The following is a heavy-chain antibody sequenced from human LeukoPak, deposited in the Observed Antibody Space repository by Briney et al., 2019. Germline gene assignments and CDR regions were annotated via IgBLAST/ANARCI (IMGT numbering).Heavy chain of an antibody. Sequence: GTSVKVSCKASGSTFTHYYMHWVGQAPGQGRGWMGWIKPKSGGTNYAQKFQGRVTMTRDTSISTTYMELSSLKSDDTAVYYCARDQGDRGVLYYYYYYVDVWGKGTTVTVSS. CDR3: ARDQGDRGVLYYYYYYVDV. CDR2: IKPKSGGT. CDR1: GSTFTHYY. J-gene: IGHJ6*03. V-gene: IGHV1-2*02. D-gene: IGHD3-10*01.